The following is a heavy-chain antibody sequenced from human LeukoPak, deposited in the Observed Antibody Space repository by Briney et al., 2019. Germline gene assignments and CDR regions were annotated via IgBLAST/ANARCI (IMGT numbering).Heavy chain of an antibody. D-gene: IGHD3-22*01. V-gene: IGHV3-48*01. CDR1: EFTFSSYS. Sequence: GGSLRLSCAASEFTFSSYSMNWVRQAPGKGLEWVSYITNSGNSKSYADSVKGRFTISRDNTKNMLYLQMNSLRAEDTAIYYCVRVGTDSIGSYPDYWGQGTLVTVTS. J-gene: IGHJ4*02. CDR3: VRVGTDSIGSYPDY. CDR2: ITNSGNSK.